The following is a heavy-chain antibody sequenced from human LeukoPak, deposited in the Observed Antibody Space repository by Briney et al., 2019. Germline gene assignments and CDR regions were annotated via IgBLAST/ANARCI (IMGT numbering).Heavy chain of an antibody. V-gene: IGHV3-64D*09. CDR3: VKSPSDGLDV. CDR2: IFTNGDTT. Sequence: GGSLRLSCSASGFTFSICPMHWVRQAPGKGLEYVSTIFTNGDTTSYAASVKGRFTTSRDDSKNTLYLQMSSLRPEDTAVYYCVKSPSDGLDVWGQGATVTVSS. J-gene: IGHJ6*02. CDR1: GFTFSICP.